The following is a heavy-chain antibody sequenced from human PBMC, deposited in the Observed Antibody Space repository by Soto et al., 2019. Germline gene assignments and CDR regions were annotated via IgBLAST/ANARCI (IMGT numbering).Heavy chain of an antibody. D-gene: IGHD2-15*01. CDR2: ISDTGGST. CDR3: AKVGELAVGGFDY. J-gene: IGHJ4*02. V-gene: IGHV3-23*01. CDR1: GFTFSSYA. Sequence: EVQLLESGGGLVQPGGSLRLSCAASGFTFSSYAMSWVRQAPGKGLEWVSRISDTGGSTYYADSVKCRFTISRDSSKNTLYLQMNSLRADDTAIYYCAKVGELAVGGFDYWGQRTLVTVSS.